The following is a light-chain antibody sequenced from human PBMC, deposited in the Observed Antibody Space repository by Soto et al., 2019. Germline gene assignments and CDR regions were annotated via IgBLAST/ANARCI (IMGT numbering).Light chain of an antibody. CDR2: DTS. CDR3: QQRADWPLT. Sequence: EIVLTQSPATLSVSPGERVTLSCRASQSVSNYLIWYQQKPGLAPRLLIHDTSNRATGIPARFSGSGSGTDFTLPISSLEPEDFAVYYCQQRADWPLTFGGGTKVKIK. J-gene: IGKJ4*01. V-gene: IGKV3-11*01. CDR1: QSVSNY.